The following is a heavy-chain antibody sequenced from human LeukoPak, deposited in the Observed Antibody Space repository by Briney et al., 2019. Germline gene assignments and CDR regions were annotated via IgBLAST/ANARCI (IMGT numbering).Heavy chain of an antibody. CDR3: AFNWIGLLSGYFDH. V-gene: IGHV3-66*01. D-gene: IGHD1-26*01. J-gene: IGHJ4*02. CDR1: GFTVSSNY. Sequence: PGGSLRLSCAASGFTVSSNYMSWVRQAPGKGLEWVSVIYSGGSTYYADSVKGRFTISRDNSKNTLYLQMNSLRAEDTAVYYCAFNWIGLLSGYFDHWGQGTLVPVSS. CDR2: IYSGGST.